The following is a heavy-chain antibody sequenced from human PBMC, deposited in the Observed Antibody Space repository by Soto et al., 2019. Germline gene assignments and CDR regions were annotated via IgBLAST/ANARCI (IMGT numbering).Heavy chain of an antibody. Sequence: EVQLVESGGGLVKPGGSLRLSCAASGFTFNNAWMNWVRQAPGKGLEWVGRIKSKVDGETTDYAAPVKGRFTISRDDSNTTLYLQMNSLETEDTAVYSCTTDFRPRRWEGAHYWGQGTLVTVSS. CDR2: IKSKVDGETT. CDR1: GFTFNNAW. CDR3: TTDFRPRRWEGAHY. V-gene: IGHV3-15*07. D-gene: IGHD1-26*01. J-gene: IGHJ4*02.